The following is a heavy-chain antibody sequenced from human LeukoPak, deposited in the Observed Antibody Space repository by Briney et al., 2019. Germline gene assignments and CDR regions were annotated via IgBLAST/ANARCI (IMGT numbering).Heavy chain of an antibody. CDR1: GFTFRTYA. CDR3: ARGGLYSGYDYVYNWFDP. J-gene: IGHJ5*02. D-gene: IGHD5-12*01. Sequence: GGSLRLSCAASGFTFRTYAMNWVRQAPGKGLEWVSAIGGSGAKTYYADSVKGRFTISRDNSKNTLYLQMNSLRAEDTAVYYCARGGLYSGYDYVYNWFDPWGQGTLVTVSS. CDR2: IGGSGAKT. V-gene: IGHV3-23*01.